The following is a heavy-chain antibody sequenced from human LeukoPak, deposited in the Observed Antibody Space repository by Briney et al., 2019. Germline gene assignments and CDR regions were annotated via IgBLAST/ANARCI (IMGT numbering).Heavy chain of an antibody. V-gene: IGHV3-30*03. CDR1: GFTFSSYT. Sequence: GGSLRLSCAASGFTFSSYTMHWVRQAPGKGLEWVAVISYDGNNKYYADSLKGRFSISRDNSKNTLYLQMSSLTGEDTAVYYCAGVPERGWFYFDYWGQGTLVTVSS. CDR3: AGVPERGWFYFDY. J-gene: IGHJ4*02. CDR2: ISYDGNNK. D-gene: IGHD6-19*01.